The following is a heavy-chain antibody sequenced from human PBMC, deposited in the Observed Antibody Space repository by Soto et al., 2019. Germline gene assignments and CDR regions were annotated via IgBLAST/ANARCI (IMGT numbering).Heavy chain of an antibody. CDR2: FNPILSMS. D-gene: IGHD3-10*01. CDR1: GDTFNFYT. CDR3: VTSYGSGYRAFDF. V-gene: IGHV1-69*02. Sequence: QVQLVQSGSDVKKAGSSVKVSCKASGDTFNFYTINWVRQAPGLGLEWMGRFNPILSMSNYAQKFEGRVTNHANKSTNTAYMELSRLRVEDTAMYYCVTSYGSGYRAFDFWGQGALVTVSS. J-gene: IGHJ4*02.